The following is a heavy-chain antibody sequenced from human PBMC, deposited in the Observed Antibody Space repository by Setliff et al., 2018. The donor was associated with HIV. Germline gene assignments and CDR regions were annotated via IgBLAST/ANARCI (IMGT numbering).Heavy chain of an antibody. V-gene: IGHV1-3*03. CDR1: GYTFTTYA. CDR2: INTGNGNT. D-gene: IGHD3-3*01. Sequence: ASVKVSCKASGYTFTTYAIHWVRQAPGQRLEWMGWINTGNGNTKYSQEFQGRVTITRDTSASTAYMELSSLRSEDMAVYYCARCYYNFWSGYPLDYMDVWGKGTAVTVSS. J-gene: IGHJ6*03. CDR3: ARCYYNFWSGYPLDYMDV.